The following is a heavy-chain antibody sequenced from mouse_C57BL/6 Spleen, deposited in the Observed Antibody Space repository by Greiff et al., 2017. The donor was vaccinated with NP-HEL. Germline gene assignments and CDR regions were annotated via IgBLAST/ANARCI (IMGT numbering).Heavy chain of an antibody. J-gene: IGHJ4*01. CDR1: GFNIKNTY. D-gene: IGHD2-4*01. CDR2: IDPANGNT. V-gene: IGHV14-3*01. CDR3: ARPLLRLREYYDAMDY. Sequence: EVQLQQSVAELVRPGASVKLSCTASGFNIKNTYMHWVKQRPEQGLEWIGRIDPANGNTKYAPKFQGKATITADTSSNTAYLQLSSLTSEDTAIYYWARPLLRLREYYDAMDYWGQGTSVTVSS.